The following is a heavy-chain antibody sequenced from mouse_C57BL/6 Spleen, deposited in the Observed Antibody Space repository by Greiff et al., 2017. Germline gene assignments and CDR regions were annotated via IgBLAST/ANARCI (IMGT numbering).Heavy chain of an antibody. Sequence: EVQRVESGPELVKPGASVKISCKASGYSFTGYYMNWVKQSPEKSLEWIGEINPSTGGTTYNQKFKAKATLTVDKSSSTAYMQLKSLTSEDSAVYYCARSYYYGSSLHFDDWGQGTTLTVSS. J-gene: IGHJ2*01. CDR3: ARSYYYGSSLHFDD. V-gene: IGHV1-42*01. CDR2: INPSTGGT. CDR1: GYSFTGYY. D-gene: IGHD1-1*01.